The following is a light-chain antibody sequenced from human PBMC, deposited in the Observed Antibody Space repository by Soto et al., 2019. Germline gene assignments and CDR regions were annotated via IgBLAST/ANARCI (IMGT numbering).Light chain of an antibody. CDR2: GAS. CDR3: QQYNNWPRT. V-gene: IGKV3-20*01. CDR1: QSFGXDY. Sequence: EMVLTQSPGTLSLCPGERATLSCRASQSFGXDYLAWYQQKPGQAPRLLIYGASSRATGIPDRFSGSGSGTDFTLTISRLEPEDFAVYYCQQYNNWPRTFGQGTRLEIK. J-gene: IGKJ5*01.